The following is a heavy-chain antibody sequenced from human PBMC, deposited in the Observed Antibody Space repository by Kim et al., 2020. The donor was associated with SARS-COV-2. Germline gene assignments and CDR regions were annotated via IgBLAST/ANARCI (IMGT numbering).Heavy chain of an antibody. V-gene: IGHV1-69*02. Sequence: SVKVSCKASGGTFSSYTISWVRQAPGQGLEWMGRMIPILGIANYAQKFQGRVTITADKSTSTAYMELSSLRSEDTAVYYCASRLEGIRDYDTDYWGQGTLVTVSS. CDR1: GGTFSSYT. CDR3: ASRLEGIRDYDTDY. CDR2: MIPILGIA. J-gene: IGHJ4*02. D-gene: IGHD4-17*01.